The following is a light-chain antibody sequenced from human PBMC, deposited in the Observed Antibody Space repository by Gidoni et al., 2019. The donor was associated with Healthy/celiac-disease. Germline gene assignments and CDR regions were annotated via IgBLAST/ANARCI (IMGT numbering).Light chain of an antibody. J-gene: IGLJ1*01. V-gene: IGLV2-14*03. CDR1: SSDVGGYNY. CDR2: DVS. CDR3: SSYTSSSPYV. Sequence: QSALTQPASVSGSPGQSITISCTGTSSDVGGYNYVSWYQQPPGKAPKLMIYDVSNRPSGVSNRFSGSKSGNTASLTISGLQAEDEAYYYCSSYTSSSPYVFGTGTKVTVL.